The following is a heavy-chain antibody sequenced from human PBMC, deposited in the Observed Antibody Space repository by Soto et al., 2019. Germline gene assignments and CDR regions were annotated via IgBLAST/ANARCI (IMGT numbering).Heavy chain of an antibody. CDR2: ISSSSSTI. J-gene: IGHJ4*02. CDR1: GFTFSSYS. Sequence: GGSLRLSCAASGFTFSSYSMNWVRQAPGKGLEWVSYISSSSSTIYYADSVKGRFTISRDNAKNSLYLQMNSLRAEDTAVYYCASHPAGFVPPAALDYWGQGTLVTVSS. CDR3: ASHPAGFVPPAALDY. V-gene: IGHV3-48*01. D-gene: IGHD2-8*01.